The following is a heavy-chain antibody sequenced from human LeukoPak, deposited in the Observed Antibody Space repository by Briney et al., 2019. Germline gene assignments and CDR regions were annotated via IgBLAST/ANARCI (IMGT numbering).Heavy chain of an antibody. CDR1: GGSFSGYY. J-gene: IGHJ4*02. V-gene: IGHV4-34*01. CDR3: ATGTYDSSGFRS. CDR2: INHSGST. D-gene: IGHD3-22*01. Sequence: SETLSLTCAVYGGSFSGYYWSWIRQPPGKGLECIGEINHSGSTNYNPSLKSRVTISVDTSKNQFSLKLSSVTAADTAVYYCATGTYDSSGFRSWGQGTLVTVSS.